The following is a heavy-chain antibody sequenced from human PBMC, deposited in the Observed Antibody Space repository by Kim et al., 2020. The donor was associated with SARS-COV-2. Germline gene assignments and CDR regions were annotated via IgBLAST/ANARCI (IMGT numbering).Heavy chain of an antibody. J-gene: IGHJ4*02. V-gene: IGHV3-9*01. D-gene: IGHD3-16*01. CDR3: VKAADSGNYFLGGGS. Sequence: GGSLRLSCVGSGFIFDYYAMHWVRQAPGKGLQWVSGIGWNSESVGYADSVKGRFTISRDNAKQSLYLQMNSLRSEDTALYYCVKAADSGNYFLGGGSWGQGTLVSVSS. CDR1: GFIFDYYA. CDR2: IGWNSESV.